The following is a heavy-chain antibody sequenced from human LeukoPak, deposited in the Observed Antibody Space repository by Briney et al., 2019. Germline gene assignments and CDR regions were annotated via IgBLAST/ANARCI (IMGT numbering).Heavy chain of an antibody. V-gene: IGHV3-23*01. CDR1: GFTFSSHA. CDR2: LSGNGGST. J-gene: IGHJ6*03. Sequence: GGSLRLSCAASGFTFSSHAMSWVRQAPGKGLEWVSSLSGNGGSTYHADSVKGRFSISRDNSKNTLYLQLNSLRAEDTAVYYCAKGGSTSRVTTSRVVFGYYYYMDVWGKGTPVTVSS. D-gene: IGHD4-17*01. CDR3: AKGGSTSRVTTSRVVFGYYYYMDV.